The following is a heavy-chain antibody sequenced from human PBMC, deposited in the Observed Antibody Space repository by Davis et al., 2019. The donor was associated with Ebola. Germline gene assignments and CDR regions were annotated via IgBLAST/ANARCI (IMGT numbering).Heavy chain of an antibody. Sequence: GESLKISCAASGITFRNVVMSWVRQAPGKGLVWVAHTDSDATGTSYADSVKGRFTISRDNAKNTLYLQMNSLRAEDTALYYCAKDLTGSSWYIDYWGQGTLVTVSS. CDR3: AKDLTGSSWYIDY. V-gene: IGHV3-74*01. CDR1: GITFRNVV. J-gene: IGHJ4*02. D-gene: IGHD6-13*01. CDR2: TDSDATGT.